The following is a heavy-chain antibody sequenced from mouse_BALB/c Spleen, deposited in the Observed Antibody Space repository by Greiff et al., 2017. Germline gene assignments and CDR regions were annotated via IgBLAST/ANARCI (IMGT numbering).Heavy chain of an antibody. CDR1: GFTFSSFG. Sequence: EVQRVESGGGLVQPGGSRKLSCAASGFTFSSFGMHWVRQAPEKGLEWVAYISSGSSTIYYADTVKGRFTISRDNPKNTLFLQMTSLRSEDTAMYYCARNYYGSSYDAMDYWGQGTSVTVSS. D-gene: IGHD1-1*01. V-gene: IGHV5-17*02. J-gene: IGHJ4*01. CDR2: ISSGSSTI. CDR3: ARNYYGSSYDAMDY.